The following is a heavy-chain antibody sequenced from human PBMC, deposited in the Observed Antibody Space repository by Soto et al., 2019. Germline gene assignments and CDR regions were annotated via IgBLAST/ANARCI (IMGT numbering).Heavy chain of an antibody. D-gene: IGHD6-19*01. V-gene: IGHV3-23*01. Sequence: EVQLLESGGGLVQPGGSLRLSCAASGFTFSSYAMSWVRQAPGKGLEWVSAISGSGGSTYYADSVKGRFTISRDNSKNTLYLQMNSLRAEDTAVYYCAKDRTQQWSPKGGKYNWFDPWGQGTLVTVSS. CDR3: AKDRTQQWSPKGGKYNWFDP. J-gene: IGHJ5*02. CDR2: ISGSGGST. CDR1: GFTFSSYA.